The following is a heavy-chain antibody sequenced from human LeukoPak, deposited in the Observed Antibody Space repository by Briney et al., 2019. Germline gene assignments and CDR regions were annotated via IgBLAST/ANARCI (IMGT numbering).Heavy chain of an antibody. CDR3: AKSNWFDP. CDR1: GFTFSTYG. Sequence: GGSLRLSCAASGFTFSTYGMHWVRQTPGKGLVWVARIESDGSRTNYAESVKGRFTISRDNAKNTLYLQMNSLRAEDTALYYCAKSNWFDPWGQGTLVTASS. CDR2: IESDGSRT. J-gene: IGHJ5*02. V-gene: IGHV3-74*01.